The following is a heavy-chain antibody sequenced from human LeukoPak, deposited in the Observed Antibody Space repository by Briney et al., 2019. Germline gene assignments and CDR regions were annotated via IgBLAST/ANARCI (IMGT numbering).Heavy chain of an antibody. D-gene: IGHD3-16*02. CDR1: GFTVSSNY. Sequence: GGSLRLSCAASGFTVSSNYMSWVRQAPGKGLEWVSVIYSGGSTYYADSVKGRFTISRDNSKNTLYLQMNSLRAEDTAVYYCARGGPAYYDYVWGSYRYPYFDYWGQGTLVTVSS. CDR3: ARGGPAYYDYVWGSYRYPYFDY. V-gene: IGHV3-66*01. J-gene: IGHJ4*02. CDR2: IYSGGST.